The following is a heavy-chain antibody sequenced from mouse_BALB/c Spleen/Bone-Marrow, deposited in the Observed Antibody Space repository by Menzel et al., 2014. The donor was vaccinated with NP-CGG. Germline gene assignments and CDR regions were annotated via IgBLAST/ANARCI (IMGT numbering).Heavy chain of an antibody. D-gene: IGHD2-4*01. CDR3: ARTYYDYDWFAY. Sequence: QVQPPQPGVEFVKPGASVKLSCKASGYTFTSYWMHWVKQRPGQGLEWIGEIDPSDSYTKYNQNFKGKATLTVDKSSSTAYMQLSSLTSEDSAVYYCARTYYDYDWFAYWGQGTLVTVSA. V-gene: IGHV1-69*02. J-gene: IGHJ3*01. CDR2: IDPSDSYT. CDR1: GYTFTSYW.